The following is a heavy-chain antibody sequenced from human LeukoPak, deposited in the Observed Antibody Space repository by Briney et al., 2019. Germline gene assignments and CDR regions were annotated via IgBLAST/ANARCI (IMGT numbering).Heavy chain of an antibody. Sequence: PGGSLSLSCAASGFTVSSNYMNWVRQAPGRGLEWVSLIYNGGSTYYADSVRGRFTVSRDNSKNTLYLQLYNLRAEDTAVYYCARESSGWAAFDIWGQGTMVTVSS. J-gene: IGHJ3*02. CDR3: ARESSGWAAFDI. CDR1: GFTVSSNY. V-gene: IGHV3-53*01. D-gene: IGHD6-19*01. CDR2: IYNGGST.